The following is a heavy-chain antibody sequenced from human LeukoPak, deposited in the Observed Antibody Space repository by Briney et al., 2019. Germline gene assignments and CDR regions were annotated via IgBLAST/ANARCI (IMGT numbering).Heavy chain of an antibody. Sequence: PSETLSLTCTVSGGSISSGGYYWRWIRQHPGKGLEWIGYIYYSGSTYYNPSLKSRVTISVDTSKNQFSLKLSSVTAADTAVYYCARVSLFVGGNNWFDPWGQGTLVTVSS. J-gene: IGHJ5*02. CDR1: GGSISSGGYY. CDR2: IYYSGST. D-gene: IGHD3-16*01. V-gene: IGHV4-31*03. CDR3: ARVSLFVGGNNWFDP.